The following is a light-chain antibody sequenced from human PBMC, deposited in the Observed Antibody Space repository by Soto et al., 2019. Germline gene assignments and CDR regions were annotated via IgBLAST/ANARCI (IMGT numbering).Light chain of an antibody. V-gene: IGKV3-15*01. CDR3: QQYNNWPWT. CDR2: GAS. CDR1: QSVSSTY. Sequence: EIVLTQSPGTLSLSPGERATLSCRASQSVSSTYLAWYQQKPGQAPGLLLYGASNRATGIPARFSGSGSGTDFTLTISSLQSEDFAVYFCQQYNNWPWTFGQGTKVDI. J-gene: IGKJ1*01.